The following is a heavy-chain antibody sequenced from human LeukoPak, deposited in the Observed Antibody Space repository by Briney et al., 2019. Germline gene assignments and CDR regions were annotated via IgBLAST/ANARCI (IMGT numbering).Heavy chain of an antibody. CDR1: GYTFTSYN. CDR2: MNPNSGNT. J-gene: IGHJ3*02. Sequence: ASVKVSCKVSGYTFTSYNINWVRQATGQGLEWMGWMNPNSGNTGYAQKFQGRVTMTRTTSRTTAYMELSSLRSEDTAVYYCARMVCSYGYPDAFDIWGQGTMVTVSS. V-gene: IGHV1-8*01. CDR3: ARMVCSYGYPDAFDI. D-gene: IGHD5-18*01.